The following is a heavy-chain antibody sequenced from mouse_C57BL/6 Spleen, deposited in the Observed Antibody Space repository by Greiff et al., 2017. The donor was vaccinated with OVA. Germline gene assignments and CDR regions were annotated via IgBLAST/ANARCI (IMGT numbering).Heavy chain of an antibody. V-gene: IGHV3-6*01. Sequence: EVKLVESGPGLVKPSQSLSLTCSVTGYSITSGYYWNWIRQFPGNQLEWMGYIRYDGSNNYNPSLKNRISITRDTSENQFFLKLNSVTTEDTATDYCASGDDGHFAYWGQGTLVTVSA. CDR3: ASGDDGHFAY. CDR2: IRYDGSN. CDR1: GYSITSGYY. D-gene: IGHD2-3*01. J-gene: IGHJ3*01.